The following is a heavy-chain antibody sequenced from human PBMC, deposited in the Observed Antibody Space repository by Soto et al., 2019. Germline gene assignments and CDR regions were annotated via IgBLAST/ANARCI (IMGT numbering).Heavy chain of an antibody. CDR2: ISYDGSNK. CDR3: AKALTVVVEGFDY. CDR1: GFIFSTYA. D-gene: IGHD2-21*01. V-gene: IGHV3-30*18. Sequence: QVHLVESGGGVVQPGRSLRLSCAASGFIFSTYAMHWVRQVPGKGLEWVAVISYDGSNKYYADSVKGRFTISRDNSRSTLFLHMNSLRAEDTALYHCAKALTVVVEGFDYWGQGTLVTVSS. J-gene: IGHJ4*02.